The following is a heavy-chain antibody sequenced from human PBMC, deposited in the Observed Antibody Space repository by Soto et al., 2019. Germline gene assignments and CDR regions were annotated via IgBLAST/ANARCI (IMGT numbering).Heavy chain of an antibody. V-gene: IGHV3-30-3*01. CDR3: ARRGSSVDTAMDY. J-gene: IGHJ4*02. D-gene: IGHD5-18*01. CDR1: GFTFSSYA. CDR2: ISYDGSNK. Sequence: QVQLVESGGGVVQPGRSLRLSCAASGFTFSSYAMHWVRQAPGKGLEWVAVISYDGSNKYYADSVKGRFTISRDNSKNTLYLQMNSLRAEDTAVYYCARRGSSVDTAMDYWGQGTLVTVSS.